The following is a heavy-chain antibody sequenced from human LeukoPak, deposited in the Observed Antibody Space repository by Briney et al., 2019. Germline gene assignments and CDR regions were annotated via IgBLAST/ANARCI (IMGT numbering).Heavy chain of an antibody. CDR1: GVXVSSGSYH. J-gene: IGHJ2*01. Sequence: SETLSLTCIVSGVXVSSGSYHWSWIRQPPGRGLEWGGYIYYSGSTKYNPSLKSRVTISLDTSKNQFSLKVISVTAADTAVYYCARNVVGATSYWYFDLWGRGTLVTVSS. CDR2: IYYSGST. D-gene: IGHD1-26*01. CDR3: ARNVVGATSYWYFDL. V-gene: IGHV4-61*01.